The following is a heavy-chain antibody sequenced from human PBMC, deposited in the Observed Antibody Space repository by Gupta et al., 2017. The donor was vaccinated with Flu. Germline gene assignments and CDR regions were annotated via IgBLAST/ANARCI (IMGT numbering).Heavy chain of an antibody. CDR2: IWYDGSNK. Sequence: QVQLVESGGGVVQPWRCLRLSCAASGFTFSSYGMHWVRQAPGKGLGWVAVIWYDGSNKYYADSLKGRFTISRDNSKKTLYLQMYRLRAEDTAVYYCARGYGDYLCYVDYWGQGTMVTVSS. CDR3: ARGYGDYLCYVDY. CDR1: GFTFSSYG. V-gene: IGHV3-33*01. D-gene: IGHD4-17*01. J-gene: IGHJ4*02.